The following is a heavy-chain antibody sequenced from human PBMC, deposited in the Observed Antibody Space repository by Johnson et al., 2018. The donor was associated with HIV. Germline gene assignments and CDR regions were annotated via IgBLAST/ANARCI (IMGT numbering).Heavy chain of an antibody. Sequence: QMQLVESGGGVVQPGGSLILSCAASGFTFSSYAMHWVRQAPGKGLEWVAIMSYDGSNKYYADSVKGRFTISRDNSKNTLYLQMNSLRAEDTAVYYCARDLNHFGGAFDIWGQGTMVTVSS. V-gene: IGHV3-30-3*01. CDR1: GFTFSSYA. CDR2: MSYDGSNK. CDR3: ARDLNHFGGAFDI. J-gene: IGHJ3*02. D-gene: IGHD3-16*01.